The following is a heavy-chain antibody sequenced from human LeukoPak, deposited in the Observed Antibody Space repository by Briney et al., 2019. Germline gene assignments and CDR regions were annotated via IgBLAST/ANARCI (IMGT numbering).Heavy chain of an antibody. CDR3: ATETIGRHYDY. CDR2: IGPTGTDR. V-gene: IGHV3-21*01. D-gene: IGHD1-14*01. CDR1: GFTFSSCG. Sequence: GGSLRLSCAASGFTFSSCGFNWVRQAPGKGLEWVSSIGPTGTDRYYADSVRGRFTISRDNAKNSMYLQIDSLRDEDTAVYYCATETIGRHYDYWGQGTLLTVSS. J-gene: IGHJ4*02.